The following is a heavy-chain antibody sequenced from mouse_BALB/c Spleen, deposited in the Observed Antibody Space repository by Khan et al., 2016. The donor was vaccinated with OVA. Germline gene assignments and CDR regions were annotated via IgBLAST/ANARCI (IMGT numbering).Heavy chain of an antibody. J-gene: IGHJ2*01. Sequence: EVELVESGGGLVKPGGSLKLSCAASGFTFSNYDMSWVRQTPEKRLEWVASISSGGNTYYPDSVKGGFTISRDNARKILYLHMSSLRSEDTATYYCARGPYYGSSPCYFDYWGQGTTLTVSS. CDR1: GFTFSNYD. CDR2: ISSGGNT. CDR3: ARGPYYGSSPCYFDY. V-gene: IGHV5-6-5*01. D-gene: IGHD1-1*01.